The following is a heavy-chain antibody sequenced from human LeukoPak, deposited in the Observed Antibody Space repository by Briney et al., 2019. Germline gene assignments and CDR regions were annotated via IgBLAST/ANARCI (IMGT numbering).Heavy chain of an antibody. D-gene: IGHD2-2*01. V-gene: IGHV3-30*03. CDR2: ISYDGSNK. CDR1: GFTFSSYS. J-gene: IGHJ4*02. CDR3: ARDRCSSTTCNLDY. Sequence: GGSLRLSCAASGFTFSSYSMNWVRQAPGKGLEWVAVISYDGSNKNYADSVKGRFSISRDNSKNTLYLQMNSLRGEDTAVYYCARDRCSSTTCNLDYWGQGTLVTVSS.